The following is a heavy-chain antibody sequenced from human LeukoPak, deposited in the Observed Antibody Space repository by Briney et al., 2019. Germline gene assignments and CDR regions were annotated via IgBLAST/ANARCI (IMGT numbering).Heavy chain of an antibody. CDR3: ATAKARAPGDH. Sequence: GRSLRLSCAASGFTFDDYAMHWVRQAPGKGLEWVSGISWNSGSIGYADSVKGRFTISRDNAKNSLYLQMNSLRAEDTALYYCATAKARAPGDHWGQGTLVTVSS. J-gene: IGHJ4*02. CDR2: ISWNSGSI. CDR1: GFTFDDYA. V-gene: IGHV3-9*01.